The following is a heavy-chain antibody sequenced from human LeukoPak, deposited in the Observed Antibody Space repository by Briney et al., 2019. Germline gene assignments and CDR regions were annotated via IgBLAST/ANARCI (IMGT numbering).Heavy chain of an antibody. V-gene: IGHV3-33*01. CDR1: GFNFSSYG. J-gene: IGHJ4*01. D-gene: IGHD6-19*01. Sequence: GGSMRLSCAASGFNFSSYGMHWVRQAPGKGLEWVTSIWFDGSNIHYADSVKGRVTISRDNSKSALYLQMNSLRAEDTAIYYCARDSLPMAVTGPFDHWGQRALPTVSS. CDR3: ARDSLPMAVTGPFDH. CDR2: IWFDGSNI.